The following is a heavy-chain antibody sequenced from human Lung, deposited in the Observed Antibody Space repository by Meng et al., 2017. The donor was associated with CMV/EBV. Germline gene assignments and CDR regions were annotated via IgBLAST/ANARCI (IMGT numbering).Heavy chain of an antibody. CDR3: ARVLGYCSSTSCASYY. CDR2: ISSSSSYI. D-gene: IGHD2-2*01. CDR1: GFTFSTYR. Sequence: ESLKISCAASGFTFSTYRMNWVRQAPGKGLEWVSSISSSSSYIYYADSVKGRFTISRDNAKNSLYLQMNSLRAEDTAVYYCARVLGYCSSTSCASYYWGQGXLVTVSS. J-gene: IGHJ4*02. V-gene: IGHV3-21*01.